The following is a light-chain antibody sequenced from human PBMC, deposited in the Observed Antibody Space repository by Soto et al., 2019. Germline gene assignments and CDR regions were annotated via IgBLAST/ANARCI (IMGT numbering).Light chain of an antibody. Sequence: DIQLTQSRYTLSASVGDRVTITCTASQSISSWLAWYQQKPGKAPKLMIYKASSLESGVPSRFSGSGSGTDFTLTISILQSEDFAVYFCQQYHIWPSWTFGQGTKVDI. V-gene: IGKV1-5*03. CDR3: QQYHIWPSWT. CDR1: QSISSW. CDR2: KAS. J-gene: IGKJ1*01.